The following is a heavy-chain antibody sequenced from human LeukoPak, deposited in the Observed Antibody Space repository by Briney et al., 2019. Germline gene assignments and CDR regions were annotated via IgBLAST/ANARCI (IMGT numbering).Heavy chain of an antibody. CDR1: GGTFSSYA. V-gene: IGHV1-69*05. CDR3: ARVLDSSGYLNWFDP. J-gene: IGHJ5*02. CDR2: IIPIFGTA. D-gene: IGHD3-22*01. Sequence: RASVKASCKASGGTFSSYAISWVRQAPGQGLEWMGRIIPIFGTANYAQKFQGRVTITTDESTSTAYMELSSLRSEDTAVYYCARVLDSSGYLNWFDPWGQGTLVTVSS.